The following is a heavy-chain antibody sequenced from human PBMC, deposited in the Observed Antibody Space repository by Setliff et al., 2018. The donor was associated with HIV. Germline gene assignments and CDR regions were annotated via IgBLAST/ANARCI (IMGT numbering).Heavy chain of an antibody. CDR2: IYHSGST. CDR3: NIYYYYYMDV. CDR1: GYSISSGYY. V-gene: IGHV4-38-2*01. Sequence: SETLSLTCAVSGYSISSGYYWGWIRQPPGKGLEWIGSIYHSGSTYYTPSLKSRVTISVDTSKKQFSLKLSSVTAADTAVYYCNIYYYYYMDVWGKGTTVTVSS. J-gene: IGHJ6*03.